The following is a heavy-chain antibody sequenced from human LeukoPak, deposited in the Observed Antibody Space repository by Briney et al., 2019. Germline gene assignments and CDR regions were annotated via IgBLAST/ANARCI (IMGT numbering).Heavy chain of an antibody. V-gene: IGHV1-2*02. D-gene: IGHD1-7*01. Sequence: ASVKVSCKASGYTFTGYYMHWVRQAPGQGLDWMGWINPNTGGRNYAQKFQGRVTMTRDTSISTAYMELSRLRSDDTAVYYCARDLGGYDWNYPDYWGQGTLVTVSS. CDR1: GYTFTGYY. CDR3: ARDLGGYDWNYPDY. J-gene: IGHJ4*02. CDR2: INPNTGGR.